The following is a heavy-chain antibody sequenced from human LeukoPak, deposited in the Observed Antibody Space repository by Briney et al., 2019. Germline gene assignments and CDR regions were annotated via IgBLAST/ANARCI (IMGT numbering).Heavy chain of an antibody. CDR3: AKPFGSSLKGYYFDY. CDR2: IIPIFGTA. CDR1: GGTFSSYA. D-gene: IGHD6-6*01. V-gene: IGHV1-69*05. Sequence: SVKVSCKASGGTFSSYAISWVRQAPGQGLEWMGRIIPIFGTANYAQKFQGRVTITTDESTSTAYMELSSLRSEDTAVYYCAKPFGSSLKGYYFDYWDQGTLVTVSS. J-gene: IGHJ4*02.